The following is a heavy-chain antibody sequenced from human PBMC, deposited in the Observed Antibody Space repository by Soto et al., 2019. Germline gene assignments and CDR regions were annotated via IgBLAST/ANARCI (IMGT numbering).Heavy chain of an antibody. CDR2: IYHSGST. CDR3: ARHEYSSSWYFYYGMDV. CDR1: GGSISSGGYS. J-gene: IGHJ6*02. D-gene: IGHD6-13*01. V-gene: IGHV4-30-2*03. Sequence: SETLSLTCAVSGGSISSGGYSWSWIRQPPGKGLEWIGYIYHSGSTYYTPSLKSRVTISVDTSKNQFSLKLSSVTAADTAVYYCARHEYSSSWYFYYGMDVWGQGTTVTVSS.